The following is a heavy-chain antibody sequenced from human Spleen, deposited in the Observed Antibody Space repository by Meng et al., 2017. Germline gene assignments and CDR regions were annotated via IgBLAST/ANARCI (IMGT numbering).Heavy chain of an antibody. Sequence: QHQESGPGLVMPPHPRSLTCTGSGCSINSVSYFWSWIRQRPGKGLEYIGYIYHSGNTNSNPSLKSRVTMSVDKSKNQFSLQLTSVTAADTGFYYCARGSMTGAGDFEYWGQGILVTVSS. J-gene: IGHJ4*02. CDR2: IYHSGNT. CDR1: GCSINSVSYF. D-gene: IGHD6-13*01. V-gene: IGHV4-31*03. CDR3: ARGSMTGAGDFEY.